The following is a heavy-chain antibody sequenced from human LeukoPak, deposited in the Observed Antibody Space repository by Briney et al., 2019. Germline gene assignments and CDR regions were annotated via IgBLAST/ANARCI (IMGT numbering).Heavy chain of an antibody. Sequence: ASVKVSCKASGGTFSSYAISWVRQAPGQGLEWMGRIIPILGIANYAQKFQGRVTITADKSTSTAYMELSSLRSEDTAVYYCARFPRYYYDSSGYYGWFDPWGQGTLVTVSS. CDR1: GGTFSSYA. V-gene: IGHV1-69*04. J-gene: IGHJ5*02. CDR2: IIPILGIA. CDR3: ARFPRYYYDSSGYYGWFDP. D-gene: IGHD3-22*01.